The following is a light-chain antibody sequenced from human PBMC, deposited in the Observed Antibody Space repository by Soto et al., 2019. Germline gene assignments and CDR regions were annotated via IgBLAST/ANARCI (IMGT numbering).Light chain of an antibody. CDR2: GAS. Sequence: EIVMTQSPATLSVSPGERATLSCRASQSVSSNLAWYQQKPGQATRLLIYGASTRATGIPARFSGSGSGTEFTLTISSLQSEDFAVYYCQQYNDWPPKQYTFGQGTKLEIK. CDR3: QQYNDWPPKQYT. J-gene: IGKJ2*01. V-gene: IGKV3-15*01. CDR1: QSVSSN.